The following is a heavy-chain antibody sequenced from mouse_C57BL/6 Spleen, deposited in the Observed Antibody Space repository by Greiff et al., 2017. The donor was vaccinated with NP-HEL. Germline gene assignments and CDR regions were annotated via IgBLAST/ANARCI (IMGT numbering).Heavy chain of an antibody. CDR2: IDPSDSYT. Sequence: QVQLQQPGAELVKPGASVKLSCKASGYTFTSYWMQWVKQRPGQGLEWIGEIDPSDSYTNYNQKFKGKATLTVDTSSSTAYMQLGSLTSEDSAVYYCARRYYGSPFAYWGQGTLVTVSA. D-gene: IGHD1-1*01. CDR1: GYTFTSYW. CDR3: ARRYYGSPFAY. J-gene: IGHJ3*01. V-gene: IGHV1-50*01.